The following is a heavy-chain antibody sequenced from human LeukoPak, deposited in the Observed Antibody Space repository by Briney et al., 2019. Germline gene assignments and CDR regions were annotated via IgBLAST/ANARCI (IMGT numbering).Heavy chain of an antibody. V-gene: IGHV3-7*01. CDR3: ASSWYDNRAHAFDI. CDR2: IKQDGSEK. J-gene: IGHJ3*02. CDR1: GFTFSSYW. Sequence: GGSLRLSCAAPGFTFSSYWMGWVRQAPGKGLEWVANIKQDGSEKNYVDSVKGRLTISRDNAKSSLYLQMNSLRAEDTAVYYCASSWYDNRAHAFDIWGQGTMVTVSS. D-gene: IGHD3-22*01.